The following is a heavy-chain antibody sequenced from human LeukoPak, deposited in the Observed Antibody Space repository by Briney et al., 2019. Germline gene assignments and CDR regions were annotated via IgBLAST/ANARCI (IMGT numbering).Heavy chain of an antibody. CDR2: IYYSGST. CDR3: ASGLYDFWSGYYLY. J-gene: IGHJ4*02. D-gene: IGHD3-3*01. V-gene: IGHV4-30-4*01. Sequence: SQTLSLTCTVSGGSISSGDYYWSWIRQPPGKGLEWIGYIYYSGSTYYNPSLKSRVTISVDTSKNQFSLKLSSVTAADTAVYYCASGLYDFWSGYYLYWGQGTLVTVSS. CDR1: GGSISSGDYY.